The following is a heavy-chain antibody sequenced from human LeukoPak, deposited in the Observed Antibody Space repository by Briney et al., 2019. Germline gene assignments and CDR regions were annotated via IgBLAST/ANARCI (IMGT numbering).Heavy chain of an antibody. D-gene: IGHD5-12*01. Sequence: GGSLRLSCAASGFTFSSYSMNWVRQAPGKGLEWVSSISSSSSYIYHADSVKGRFTISRDNAKNSLYLQMNSLRAEDTAVYYCARDYSGYDYNWFDPWGQGTLVTVSS. V-gene: IGHV3-21*01. J-gene: IGHJ5*02. CDR2: ISSSSSYI. CDR3: ARDYSGYDYNWFDP. CDR1: GFTFSSYS.